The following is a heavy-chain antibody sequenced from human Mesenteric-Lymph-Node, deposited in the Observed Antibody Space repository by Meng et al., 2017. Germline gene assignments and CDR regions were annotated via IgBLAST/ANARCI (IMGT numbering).Heavy chain of an antibody. D-gene: IGHD3-10*01. J-gene: IGHJ4*02. CDR1: VVSSSMSIW. Sequence: QVLRHEWVPVRVSRSGHRSLTCAFVVVSSSMSIWWSWVSQPPGKELEWIGEVYHSWSTNYNPSLKSRVTISVDKSKNQFSLKLGSVTAADTAVYYCARDSMVRGVIITWGQGTLVTVSS. CDR2: VYHSWST. CDR3: ARDSMVRGVIIT. V-gene: IGHV4-4*02.